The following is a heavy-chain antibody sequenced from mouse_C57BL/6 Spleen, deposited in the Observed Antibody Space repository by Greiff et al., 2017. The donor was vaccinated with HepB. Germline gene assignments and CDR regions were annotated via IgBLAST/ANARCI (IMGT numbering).Heavy chain of an antibody. CDR3: AREGQLRLHAWFAY. CDR1: GFTFSSYA. CDR2: ISDGGSYT. Sequence: EVKLQESGGGLVKPGGSLKLSCAASGFTFSSYAMSWVRQTPEKRLEWVATISDGGSYTYYPDNVKGRFTISRDNAKNNLYLQMSHLKSEDTAMYYCAREGQLRLHAWFAYWGQGTLVTVSA. V-gene: IGHV5-4*01. D-gene: IGHD3-2*02. J-gene: IGHJ3*01.